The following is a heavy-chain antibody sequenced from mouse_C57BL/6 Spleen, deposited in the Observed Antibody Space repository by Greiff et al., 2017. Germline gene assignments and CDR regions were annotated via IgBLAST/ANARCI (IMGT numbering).Heavy chain of an antibody. D-gene: IGHD5-1-1*01. Sequence: VKLVESGPGLVQPSQSLSITCTVSGFSLTSYGVHWVRQSPGKGLEWLGVIWSGGSTDYNAAFISRLSISKDNSKSQVFFKMNSLQADDTAIYYCARTKYLASSPFYFDYWGKGTSPAFSS. CDR2: IWSGGST. CDR3: ARTKYLASSPFYFDY. CDR1: GFSLTSYG. J-gene: IGHJ2*02. V-gene: IGHV2-2*01.